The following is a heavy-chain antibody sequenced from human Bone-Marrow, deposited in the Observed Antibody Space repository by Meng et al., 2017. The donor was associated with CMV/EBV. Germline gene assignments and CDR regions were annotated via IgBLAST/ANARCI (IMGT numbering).Heavy chain of an antibody. J-gene: IGHJ5*02. Sequence: ASVKVSCKASGYTFTSYGISWVRQAPGQGLEWMGWISAYNGNTNYAQKLQGRVTMTTDTSTSTAYMELRSLRSDDTAMYYCARDEVDIVVVPAGGNWFDPWGQGTLVTVSS. CDR3: ARDEVDIVVVPAGGNWFDP. D-gene: IGHD2-2*03. CDR2: ISAYNGNT. V-gene: IGHV1-18*01. CDR1: GYTFTSYG.